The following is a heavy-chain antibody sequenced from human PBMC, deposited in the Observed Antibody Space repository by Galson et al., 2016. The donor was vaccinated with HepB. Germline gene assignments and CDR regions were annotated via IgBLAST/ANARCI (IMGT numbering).Heavy chain of an antibody. Sequence: ETLSLTCTVSGASVTTGNYRWSWIRRPPGKGLEWLGYVYYIGNTIYNPSVESRVIMSRDTSKNQFSLRLTSVTAADTAVYYCAASIPDFGDYVSFDFWGRGTQVTVSS. CDR3: AASIPDFGDYVSFDF. CDR2: VYYIGNT. D-gene: IGHD4-17*01. CDR1: GASVTTGNYR. J-gene: IGHJ4*02. V-gene: IGHV4-61*01.